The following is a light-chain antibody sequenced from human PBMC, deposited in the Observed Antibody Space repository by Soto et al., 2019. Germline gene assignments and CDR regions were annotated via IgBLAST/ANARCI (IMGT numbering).Light chain of an antibody. J-gene: IGLJ2*01. CDR3: EVWLSSRDHVI. Sequence: SYELTQPPSASVAPGQTARITCGGNNIGSKSNHGYQQRPGPAPVVVVYDDSDRPSGVPERFSGSNSGNTATLTISRVEAGDEADYYCEVWLSSRDHVIFGRGTKLTVL. V-gene: IGLV3-21*02. CDR2: DDS. CDR1: NIGSKS.